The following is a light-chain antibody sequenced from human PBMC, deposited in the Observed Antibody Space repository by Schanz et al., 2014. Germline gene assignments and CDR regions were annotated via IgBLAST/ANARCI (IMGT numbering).Light chain of an antibody. CDR3: CSYAGSYTLV. J-gene: IGLJ2*01. Sequence: QSALTQPPSVSGSPGQSVTISCTGTSSDVGAYNYVSWSQQHPDKAPKLMVYDVTKRPSGVPDRFSGSKSGNTASLTISGLQAEDEADYYCCSYAGSYTLVFGGGTKLTVL. CDR2: DVT. V-gene: IGLV2-11*01. CDR1: SSDVGAYNY.